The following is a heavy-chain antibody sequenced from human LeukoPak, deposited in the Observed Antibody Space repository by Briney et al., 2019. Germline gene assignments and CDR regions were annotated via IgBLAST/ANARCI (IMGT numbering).Heavy chain of an antibody. Sequence: GGSLRLSCAASGFTFSSYWMSWVRQAPGKGLEWVANIKQDGSEKYYVDSVKGRFTISRDNAKNSLYLQMNSLRAEDTAVYYCARDSRYDYVWGSYRYNWFDPWGQGTLVTVSS. CDR3: ARDSRYDYVWGSYRYNWFDP. CDR2: IKQDGSEK. V-gene: IGHV3-7*01. D-gene: IGHD3-16*02. J-gene: IGHJ5*02. CDR1: GFTFSSYW.